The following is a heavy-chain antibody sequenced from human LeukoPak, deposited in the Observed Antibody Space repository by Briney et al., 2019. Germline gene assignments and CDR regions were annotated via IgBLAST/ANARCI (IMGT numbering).Heavy chain of an antibody. CDR3: ARRDYGDYAGAFDI. V-gene: IGHV4-38-2*02. CDR2: IYHSGST. Sequence: SETLSLTCTVSGYSISSGYYWGWIRQPPGKGLEWIGSIYHSGSTYYNPSLKSRVTISVDTSKNQFSLKLSSVTAADTAVYYCARRDYGDYAGAFDIWGQGTMVTVSS. D-gene: IGHD4-17*01. CDR1: GYSISSGYY. J-gene: IGHJ3*02.